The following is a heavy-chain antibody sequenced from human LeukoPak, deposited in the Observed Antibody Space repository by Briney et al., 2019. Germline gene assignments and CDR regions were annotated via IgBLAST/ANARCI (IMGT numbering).Heavy chain of an antibody. CDR1: GFAFSSYA. J-gene: IGHJ4*02. Sequence: GGSLRLSCAASGFAFSSYAMSWVRQAPGKGLEWVSAISGSGGSTYYADSVKGRFTISRDNSKNTLYLQMNSLRAEDTAVYYCAKAFYDYSNYYFDYWGQGTLVTVSS. CDR2: ISGSGGST. D-gene: IGHD4-11*01. CDR3: AKAFYDYSNYYFDY. V-gene: IGHV3-23*01.